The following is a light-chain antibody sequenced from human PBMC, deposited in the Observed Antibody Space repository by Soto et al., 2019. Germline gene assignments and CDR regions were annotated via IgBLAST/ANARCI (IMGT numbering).Light chain of an antibody. Sequence: EIVLTQSPGTLSLFPGERATLSCRASQTVNSNFLAWYQLKPGQAPSLLIYGAPSRATGIPDRFSGSGSGTDFTLTISRLEPEDCAVYYCQLYGSSPLFTFGLGTKVEIQ. J-gene: IGKJ2*01. V-gene: IGKV3-20*01. CDR2: GAP. CDR3: QLYGSSPLFT. CDR1: QTVNSNF.